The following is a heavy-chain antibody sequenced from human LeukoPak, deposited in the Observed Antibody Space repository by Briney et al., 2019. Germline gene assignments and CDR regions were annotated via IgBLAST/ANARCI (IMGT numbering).Heavy chain of an antibody. Sequence: SETLSLTCTVSGGSISSSSYYWGWIRQPPGKGLEWIGSIYYSGSTYYNPSLKSRVTISVDTSKNQFSLKLSSMTAADTAVYYCARSGSSSWLSLLDYWGQGTLVTVSS. CDR2: IYYSGST. D-gene: IGHD6-13*01. CDR1: GGSISSSSYY. V-gene: IGHV4-39*01. J-gene: IGHJ4*02. CDR3: ARSGSSSWLSLLDY.